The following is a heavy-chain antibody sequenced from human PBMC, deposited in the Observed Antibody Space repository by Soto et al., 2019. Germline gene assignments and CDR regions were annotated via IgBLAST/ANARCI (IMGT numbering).Heavy chain of an antibody. V-gene: IGHV4-39*01. J-gene: IGHJ6*02. CDR3: ARVARGSSYYYGMDV. CDR1: GGSISSSRYY. Sequence: SETLSLTCTVSGGSISSSRYYWGWIRQPPGKGLGWIGSIYYSGSTYYNPSLKSRVTISVDTSKNQFSLKLSSVTAADTAVYYCARVARGSSYYYGMDVWGQGTKVTVSS. D-gene: IGHD3-10*01. CDR2: IYYSGST.